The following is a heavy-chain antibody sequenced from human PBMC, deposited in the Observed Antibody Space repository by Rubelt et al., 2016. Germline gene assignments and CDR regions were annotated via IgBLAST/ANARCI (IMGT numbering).Heavy chain of an antibody. CDR2: IYYSGST. J-gene: IGHJ3*02. Sequence: QVQPQESGPGLVKPSETLSLTCTVSGGSISSGYYWGWIRQPPGKGLEWIGSIYYSGSTNYNPSLKSRVTISVDTSKNQFSLKLSSVTAADTAVYYCARDLSGSYGYGADAFDIWGQGTMVTVSS. D-gene: IGHD1-26*01. CDR1: GGSISSGYY. V-gene: IGHV4-38-2*02. CDR3: ARDLSGSYGYGADAFDI.